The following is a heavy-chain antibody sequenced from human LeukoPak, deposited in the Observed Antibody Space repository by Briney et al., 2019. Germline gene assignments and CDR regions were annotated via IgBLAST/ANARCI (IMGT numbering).Heavy chain of an antibody. Sequence: ASVKVSCKASGYTFTSYGISWVRQAPGQGLEWMGWISAYNGNTNYAQTLQGRVTMTTDTSTSTAYMELRSLRSDDTAVYYCARDDEYSSGWYGIDYWGQGTLVTVSS. V-gene: IGHV1-18*01. CDR3: ARDDEYSSGWYGIDY. J-gene: IGHJ4*02. CDR1: GYTFTSYG. D-gene: IGHD6-19*01. CDR2: ISAYNGNT.